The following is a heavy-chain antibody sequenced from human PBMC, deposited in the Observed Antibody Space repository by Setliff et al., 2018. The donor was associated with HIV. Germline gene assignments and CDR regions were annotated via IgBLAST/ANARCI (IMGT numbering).Heavy chain of an antibody. CDR3: ARDSEPMSGTWYDY. D-gene: IGHD1-1*01. J-gene: IGHJ4*02. CDR1: GGPFSGYY. Sequence: SETLSLTCAVYGGPFSGYYWGWIRQSPGKGLEWIGEVHHSGRTTNYNPSLKGRVTMSVDTSKNQFSLKLTSVTAADTGTYYCARDSEPMSGTWYDYWGQGTLVTVSS. V-gene: IGHV4-34*01. CDR2: VHHSGRTT.